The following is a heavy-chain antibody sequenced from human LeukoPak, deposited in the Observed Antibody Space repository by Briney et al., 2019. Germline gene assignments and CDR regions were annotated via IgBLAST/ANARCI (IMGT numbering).Heavy chain of an antibody. CDR1: GFTFSSYA. V-gene: IGHV3-23*01. Sequence: GGSLRLSCAASGFTFSSYAMSWVRQAPGKGLEWVSAISGSGGSTYYADSVKGRFTISRDNSKNTLYLQMNSLRAEDTAVYYCAKDPQLPWFGELSLYYFDHWGQGTLVTVSS. CDR3: AKDPQLPWFGELSLYYFDH. CDR2: ISGSGGST. J-gene: IGHJ4*02. D-gene: IGHD3-10*01.